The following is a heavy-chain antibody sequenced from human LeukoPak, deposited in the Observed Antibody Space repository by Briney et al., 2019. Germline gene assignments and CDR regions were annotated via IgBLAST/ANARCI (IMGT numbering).Heavy chain of an antibody. V-gene: IGHV3-23*01. CDR1: GFTFNCHP. Sequence: GGPLRLPCAPSGFTFNCHPMSWPPPAPGKGLEWVSAISGSGGSTYYADSVKGRFTISRDNSKNTLYLQMNSLRAEDTAVYYCANREIFWGQGTLVTVSS. CDR3: ANREIF. D-gene: IGHD2-15*01. CDR2: ISGSGGST. J-gene: IGHJ4*02.